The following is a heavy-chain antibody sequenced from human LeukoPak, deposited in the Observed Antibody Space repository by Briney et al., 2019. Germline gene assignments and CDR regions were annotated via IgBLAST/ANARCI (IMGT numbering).Heavy chain of an antibody. Sequence: GASVKVSCKASGYTFTSYYMHWVRQAPGQGLEWMGRIIPILGIANYAQKFQGRVTITADKSTSTAYMELSSLRSEDTAVYYCARVGDSSGYYMIDYWGQGTLVTVSS. D-gene: IGHD3-22*01. CDR2: IIPILGIA. V-gene: IGHV1-69*04. CDR1: GYTFTSYY. J-gene: IGHJ4*02. CDR3: ARVGDSSGYYMIDY.